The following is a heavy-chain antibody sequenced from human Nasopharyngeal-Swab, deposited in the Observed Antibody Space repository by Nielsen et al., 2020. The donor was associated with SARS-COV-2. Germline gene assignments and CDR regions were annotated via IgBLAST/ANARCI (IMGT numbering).Heavy chain of an antibody. J-gene: IGHJ6*03. CDR3: ARATLPSGAYYMDV. D-gene: IGHD6-25*01. V-gene: IGHV3-64*01. CDR2: ISPDGGGA. Sequence: GESLKISCAASGFTFSSYAMHWVRQAPGGELEWVAAISPDGGGAYYGRSVKGRFTISRDNSKNTVDLQMGTLSSEDMAVYYCARATLPSGAYYMDVWGKGTTVTVSS. CDR1: GFTFSSYA.